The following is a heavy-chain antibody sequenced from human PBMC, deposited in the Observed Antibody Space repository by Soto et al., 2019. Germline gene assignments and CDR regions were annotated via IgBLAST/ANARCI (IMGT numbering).Heavy chain of an antibody. CDR1: GYSFTSYW. Sequence: PGESLKISGKGSGYSFTSYWIGWVRQMPGKGLEWMGIIYPGGSDTRYSPSLQGQVTIAADKSISTAYLQWTSLKASATAMYYCARQIVGANDYWGQGTLVTVSS. CDR2: IYPGGSDT. J-gene: IGHJ4*02. D-gene: IGHD1-26*01. V-gene: IGHV5-51*01. CDR3: ARQIVGANDY.